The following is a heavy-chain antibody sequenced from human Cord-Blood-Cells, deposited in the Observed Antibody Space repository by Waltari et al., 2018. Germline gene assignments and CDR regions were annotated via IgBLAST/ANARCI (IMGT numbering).Heavy chain of an antibody. CDR1: GGSISSSSYY. Sequence: QLQLQESGPGLVKPSETLSLTCTVPGGSISSSSYYWGWIRQTPGKGLEWIGSIYYSGSTYYNPSLKSRVTISVDTSKNQFSLKLSSVTAADTAMYYCARASSSWYYYYYMDVWGKGTTVTVSS. CDR3: ARASSSWYYYYYMDV. V-gene: IGHV4-39*01. CDR2: IYYSGST. J-gene: IGHJ6*03. D-gene: IGHD6-13*01.